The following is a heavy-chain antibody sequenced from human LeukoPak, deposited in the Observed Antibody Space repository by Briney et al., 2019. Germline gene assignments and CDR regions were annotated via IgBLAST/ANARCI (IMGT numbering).Heavy chain of an antibody. Sequence: GGSLRLSCAASGFTFSSYAMHWVRQAPGKGLEWVAVISYDGSNKYYADSVKGRFTISRDNSKNTLYLQMNSLRAEDTAVYYCARDNHGGKPHFDYWGQGTLVTVSS. V-gene: IGHV3-30-3*01. D-gene: IGHD4-23*01. CDR1: GFTFSSYA. J-gene: IGHJ4*02. CDR2: ISYDGSNK. CDR3: ARDNHGGKPHFDY.